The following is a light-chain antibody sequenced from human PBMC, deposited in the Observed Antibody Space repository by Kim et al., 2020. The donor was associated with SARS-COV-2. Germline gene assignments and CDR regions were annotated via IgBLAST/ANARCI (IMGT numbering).Light chain of an antibody. J-gene: IGLJ3*02. CDR1: SLRSYY. CDR2: GKN. V-gene: IGLV3-19*01. Sequence: ALGQTVRITCQGDSLRSYYASWYQQKPGQAPVLVIYGKNSRPSGIPDRFSGSSSGNTASLPITGAQAEDEADYYCNSRDSSGNHWVFGGGTQLTVL. CDR3: NSRDSSGNHWV.